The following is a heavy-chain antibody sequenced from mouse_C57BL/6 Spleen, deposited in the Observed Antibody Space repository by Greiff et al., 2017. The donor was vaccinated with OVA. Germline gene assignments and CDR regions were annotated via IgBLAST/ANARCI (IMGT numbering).Heavy chain of an antibody. CDR3: ARTYYDYDEAWFAY. Sequence: EVQGVESGGGLVKPGGSLKLSCAASGFTFSDYGMHWVRQAPEKGLEWVAYISSGSSTIYSADTVKGRFTISRDNAKNTLFLQMTSLRSEDTAMYYCARTYYDYDEAWFAYWGQGTLVTVSA. V-gene: IGHV5-17*01. CDR1: GFTFSDYG. CDR2: ISSGSSTI. D-gene: IGHD2-4*01. J-gene: IGHJ3*01.